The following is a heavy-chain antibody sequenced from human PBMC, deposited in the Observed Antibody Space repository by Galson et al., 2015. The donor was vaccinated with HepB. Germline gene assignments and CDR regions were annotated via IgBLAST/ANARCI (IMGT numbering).Heavy chain of an antibody. CDR2: INTNTGNP. CDR1: GYTFTSYA. J-gene: IGHJ6*02. D-gene: IGHD2-21*01. CDR3: AREIEVDYYYGMDV. Sequence: SVKVSCKASGYTFTSYAMNWVRQAPGQGLEWMGWINTNTGNPTYAQGFTGQFVSSLDTSVSTAYLQISSLKAEDTAVYYCAREIEVDYYYGMDVWGQGTTVTVSS. V-gene: IGHV7-4-1*02.